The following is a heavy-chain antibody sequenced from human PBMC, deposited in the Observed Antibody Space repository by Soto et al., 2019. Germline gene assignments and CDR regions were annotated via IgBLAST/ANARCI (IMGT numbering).Heavy chain of an antibody. J-gene: IGHJ4*02. V-gene: IGHV1-46*01. CDR2: INPSGGTT. CDR3: AREGSGSPIGS. Sequence: QVQLVQSGAEVKKPGASVKVSCKASGYTLTSYYMHWVRQAPGQGLEWMGIINPSGGTTTYAQKFQGRVTVTRDTSTSTVYMELSSLKSEDTAVYYCAREGSGSPIGSWGQGTLVTGSS. D-gene: IGHD3-10*01. CDR1: GYTLTSYY.